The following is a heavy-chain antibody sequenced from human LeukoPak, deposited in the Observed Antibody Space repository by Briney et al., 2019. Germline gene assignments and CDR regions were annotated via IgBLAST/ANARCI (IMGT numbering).Heavy chain of an antibody. J-gene: IGHJ4*02. Sequence: PGGSLRLSCAASGFTFSSYGMSWVRQAPGKGLEWVSAISGSGGSTYYADSVKGRFTISRDNSKNTLYLQMNSLRAEDTAVYYCAKVYTFFSSGSTLNYYDSSGYLAEYYFDYWGQGTLVTVSS. D-gene: IGHD3-22*01. CDR3: AKVYTFFSSGSTLNYYDSSGYLAEYYFDY. CDR2: ISGSGGST. CDR1: GFTFSSYG. V-gene: IGHV3-23*01.